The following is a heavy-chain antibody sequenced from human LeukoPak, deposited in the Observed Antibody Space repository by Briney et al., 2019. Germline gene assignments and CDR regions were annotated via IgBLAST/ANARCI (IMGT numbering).Heavy chain of an antibody. CDR1: GFTFNTYW. Sequence: GGSLRLSCSAPGFTFNTYWMSWVRQAPGKGLEWVANIKQDGSEKYYVDSVKGRFSISRDNAKNSLYLQMNSLRAEDTAVYYCARDPNYWGQGTLVTVSS. CDR2: IKQDGSEK. V-gene: IGHV3-7*01. CDR3: ARDPNY. J-gene: IGHJ4*02.